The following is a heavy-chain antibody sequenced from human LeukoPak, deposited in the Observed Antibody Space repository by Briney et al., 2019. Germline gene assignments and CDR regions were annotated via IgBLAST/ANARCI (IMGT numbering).Heavy chain of an antibody. CDR2: ISVSSTTI. CDR3: ARAMVINYYYYGLDV. V-gene: IGHV3-48*04. J-gene: IGHJ6*02. Sequence: GGSLRLSCAASGFSLSTYTLSWVRQAPGKGLEWLSYISVSSTTIYYADSVKGRFTVSRENAKNSLYLQMNSLRAEDTAVYYCARAMVINYYYYGLDVWGQRTTVTVSS. D-gene: IGHD2-21*01. CDR1: GFSLSTYT.